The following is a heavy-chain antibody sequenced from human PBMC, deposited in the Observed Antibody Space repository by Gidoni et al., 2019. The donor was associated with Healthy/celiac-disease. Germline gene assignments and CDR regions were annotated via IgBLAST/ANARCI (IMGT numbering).Heavy chain of an antibody. D-gene: IGHD1-26*01. Sequence: EVQLVESVVGLVKPGGSLRLSCAASGFTFSSYSMNCVLQAPGKGLEWGSYISSSSSYIYYEDSVKGRFNISRDNAKNSLYLQMNSLRAEDTDVYYCARDGGGAYHWGQGTLVTVSS. CDR2: ISSSSSYI. CDR3: ARDGGGAYH. CDR1: GFTFSSYS. J-gene: IGHJ5*02. V-gene: IGHV3-21*01.